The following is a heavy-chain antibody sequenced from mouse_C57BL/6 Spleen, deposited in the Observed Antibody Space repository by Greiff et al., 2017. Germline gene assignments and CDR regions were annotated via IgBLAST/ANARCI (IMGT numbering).Heavy chain of an antibody. J-gene: IGHJ3*01. CDR3: ARGLH. Sequence: DVHLVESGGGLVKPGGSLKLSCAASGFTFSDYGMHWVRQAPEKGLEWVAYISSGSSTIYYADTVKGRFTISRDNAKNTLFLQMTSLRSEDTAMYYCARGLHWGQGTLVTVSA. CDR1: GFTFSDYG. V-gene: IGHV5-17*01. D-gene: IGHD3-1*01. CDR2: ISSGSSTI.